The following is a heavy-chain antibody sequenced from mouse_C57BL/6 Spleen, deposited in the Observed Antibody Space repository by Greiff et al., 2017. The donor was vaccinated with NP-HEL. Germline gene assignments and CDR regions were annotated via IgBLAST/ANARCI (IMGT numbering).Heavy chain of an antibody. J-gene: IGHJ4*01. D-gene: IGHD2-3*01. CDR2: IWSDGST. V-gene: IGHV2-6*03. CDR3: AREDGYYRYAMDY. Sequence: QVQLKESGPGLVAPSQSLSITCTVSGFSLTSYGVHWVRQPPGKGLEWLVVIWSDGSTTYNSALKSRLSISKDNSKSQVVLKMNSLQTDDTAMYYCAREDGYYRYAMDYGGQGTSVTVAS. CDR1: GFSLTSYG.